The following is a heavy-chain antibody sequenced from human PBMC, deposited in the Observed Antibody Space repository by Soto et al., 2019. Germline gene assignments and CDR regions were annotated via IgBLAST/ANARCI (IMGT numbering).Heavy chain of an antibody. CDR3: ARPVAAYYSYMDV. CDR2: ITSSGTYI. V-gene: IGHV3-21*06. CDR1: GFTFSTYS. D-gene: IGHD6-25*01. Sequence: GGSLRLSCAVSGFTFSTYSMNWVRQAPGKGLEWVSSITSSGTYIYYADSVKGRFTISRDNAKNSLYLQMNSLRAEDTAVYYCARPVAAYYSYMDVWGKGTTVTVSS. J-gene: IGHJ6*03.